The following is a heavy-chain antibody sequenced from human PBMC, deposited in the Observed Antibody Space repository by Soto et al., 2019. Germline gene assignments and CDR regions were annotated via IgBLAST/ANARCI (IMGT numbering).Heavy chain of an antibody. D-gene: IGHD6-6*01. J-gene: IGHJ3*02. CDR2: ISGSGGST. CDR3: AKAEQLADAFDI. Sequence: GGSLRPSCAASGFTFSSYAMSWVRQAPGKGLEWVSAISGSGGSTYYADSVRGRFTISRDNSKNTLYLQMNSLRAEDTAVYYCAKAEQLADAFDIWGQGTMVTVSS. CDR1: GFTFSSYA. V-gene: IGHV3-23*01.